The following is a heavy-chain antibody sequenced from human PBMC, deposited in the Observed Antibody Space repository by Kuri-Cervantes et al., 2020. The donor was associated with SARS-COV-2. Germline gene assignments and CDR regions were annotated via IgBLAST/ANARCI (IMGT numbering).Heavy chain of an antibody. CDR2: IYYSGST. CDR1: GGSISSYY. CDR3: VRDYFDASGVGWFDP. V-gene: IGHV4-59*01. D-gene: IGHD3-22*01. J-gene: IGHJ5*02. Sequence: GSLRLSCTVSGGSISSYYWSWIRQPPGKGLEWIGYIYYSGSTNYNPSLKSRVTISVDTSKNQFSLKLSSVTAADTAVYFCVRDYFDASGVGWFDPWGPGTLVTVSS.